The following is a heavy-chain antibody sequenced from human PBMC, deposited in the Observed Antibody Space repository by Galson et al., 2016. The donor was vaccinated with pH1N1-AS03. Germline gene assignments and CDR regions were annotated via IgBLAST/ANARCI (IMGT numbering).Heavy chain of an antibody. CDR1: GDSVSSNIDA. CDR3: ARGRYSAFDI. CDR2: TYWRSKWYN. V-gene: IGHV6-1*01. J-gene: IGHJ3*02. D-gene: IGHD1-1*01. Sequence: CAISGDSVSSNIDAWNWIRQSPSGGLEWLGRTYWRSKWYNDYAVSVKSRITINPDTSKNQFSLQLNSVTPEGTAVHYCARGRYSAFDIWGQGTMVTVSS.